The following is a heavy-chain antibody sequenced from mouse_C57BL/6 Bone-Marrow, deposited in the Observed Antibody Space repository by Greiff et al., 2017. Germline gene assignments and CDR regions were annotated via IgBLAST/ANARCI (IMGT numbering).Heavy chain of an antibody. J-gene: IGHJ4*01. D-gene: IGHD1-1*01. CDR1: GFTFSSYA. V-gene: IGHV5-9-1*02. Sequence: EVKVVESGEGLVKPGGSLKLSCAASGFTFSSYAMSWVRQTPEKRLEWVAYISSGGDYIYYADTVKGRFTISRDNARNTLYLQMSSLKSEDTAMYYCTRDAITTVVATDYAMDYWGQGTSVTVSS. CDR2: ISSGGDYI. CDR3: TRDAITTVVATDYAMDY.